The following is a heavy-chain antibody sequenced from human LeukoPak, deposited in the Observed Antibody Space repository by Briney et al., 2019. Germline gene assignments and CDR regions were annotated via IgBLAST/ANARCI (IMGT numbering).Heavy chain of an antibody. V-gene: IGHV3-23*01. J-gene: IGHJ4*02. CDR2: ISGSGSRT. CDR1: GFTFSSGA. D-gene: IGHD6-19*01. CDR3: AKGVAVASPYYFDY. Sequence: GGSLRLSCAAAGFTFSSGAMCWGRQAPGEGLEWVSLISGSGSRTYYADSVTGRFTISRDNSKNTLYLQMNSLRAEDTAVYYCAKGVAVASPYYFDYWGQGTLVTVSS.